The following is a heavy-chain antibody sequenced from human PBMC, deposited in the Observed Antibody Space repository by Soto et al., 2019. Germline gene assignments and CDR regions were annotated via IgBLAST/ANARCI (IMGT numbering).Heavy chain of an antibody. Sequence: ASVKVSCKASGYTFTSYAMHWVRQAPGQRLEWMGWINAGNGNTKYSQKFQGRVTITRDTSASTAYMELSSLRSEDTAVYYCARNPVYFDALYYFDYWGQGTLVTFPS. V-gene: IGHV1-3*01. J-gene: IGHJ4*02. CDR1: GYTFTSYA. D-gene: IGHD3-9*01. CDR2: INAGNGNT. CDR3: ARNPVYFDALYYFDY.